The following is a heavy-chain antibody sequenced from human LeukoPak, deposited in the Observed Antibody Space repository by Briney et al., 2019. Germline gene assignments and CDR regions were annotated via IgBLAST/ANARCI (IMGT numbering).Heavy chain of an antibody. CDR2: IFSGGST. CDR3: ATNVVVVAATGVLDV. J-gene: IGHJ3*01. D-gene: IGHD2-15*01. Sequence: GGSLRLSCAASVTVRSNYMSWVRQAPGKGLEWVSVIFSGGSTSYADSVKGRFTVSRDNSKNTVYLQIDGLRTEDTGVYYCATNVVVVAATGVLDVWGQGTMVTVSS. V-gene: IGHV3-53*05. CDR1: VTVRSNY.